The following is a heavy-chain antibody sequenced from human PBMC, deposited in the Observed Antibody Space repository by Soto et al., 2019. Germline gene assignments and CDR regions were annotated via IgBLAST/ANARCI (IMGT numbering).Heavy chain of an antibody. CDR1: GGSISGSSYY. J-gene: IGHJ4*01. D-gene: IGHD6-19*01. CDR3: ARPLSSGWGDFDH. CDR2: IYYSGST. V-gene: IGHV4-39*01. Sequence: QVQLQESGPGLVQPSETLSLNCTVSGGSISGSSYYWGWVRQSPGKGLEWIGSIYYSGSTYYNPSLKSRVTMSVDTSMNQFSLDLRSVTAADTAVYYCARPLSSGWGDFDHWGQGTLVTVSS.